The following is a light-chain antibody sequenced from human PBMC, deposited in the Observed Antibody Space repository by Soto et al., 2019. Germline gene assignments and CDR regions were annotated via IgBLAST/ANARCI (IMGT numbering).Light chain of an antibody. CDR1: QSISVTY. Sequence: EIVLTQSPGTLSLSPGEIATLYFSASQSISVTYLAWYQQKPGQAPRLLIYTTSIRATGIPDRFSGSGSGTDFTLTISRLEPEDFAVYYCQQFSSYPLTFGGGTKVDIK. J-gene: IGKJ4*01. CDR2: TTS. V-gene: IGKV3-20*01. CDR3: QQFSSYPLT.